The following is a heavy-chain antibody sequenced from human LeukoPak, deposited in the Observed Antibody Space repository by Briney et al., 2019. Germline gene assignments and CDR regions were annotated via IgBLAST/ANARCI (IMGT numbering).Heavy chain of an antibody. D-gene: IGHD6-6*01. CDR3: ASYGGPIAARPTSFDY. V-gene: IGHV4-39*01. CDR1: GGSISSSTYY. Sequence: SETLSLTCAVSGGSISSSTYYWGWIRQPPGKGLEWIASINYRGNTYHNPSLKSRVTISVDTSNNQFSLKLSSLAAADTAVYYCASYGGPIAARPTSFDYWGQGTLVTVSS. J-gene: IGHJ4*02. CDR2: INYRGNT.